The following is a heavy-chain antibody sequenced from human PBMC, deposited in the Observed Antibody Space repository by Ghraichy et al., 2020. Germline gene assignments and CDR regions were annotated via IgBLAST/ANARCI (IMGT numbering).Heavy chain of an antibody. CDR1: GFTFSSYG. Sequence: GESLNISCVGSGFTFSSYGMHWVRQAPGKGLEWVAFIRYDGSNKQYADSVKGRVTISRDSSKSTLYLQMNSLRLEDTAVYYCAKDFSGSWSDFDYWGQGTLVSVSS. CDR2: IRYDGSNK. CDR3: AKDFSGSWSDFDY. D-gene: IGHD6-13*01. V-gene: IGHV3-30*02. J-gene: IGHJ4*02.